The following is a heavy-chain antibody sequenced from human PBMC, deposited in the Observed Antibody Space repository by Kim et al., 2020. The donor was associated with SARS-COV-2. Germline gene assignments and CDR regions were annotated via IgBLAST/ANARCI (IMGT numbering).Heavy chain of an antibody. Sequence: TYYNPSLKSRVTISVDTSKNQFSLKLSSVTAADTAVYYCARGSYYGPFDYWGQGTLVTVSS. J-gene: IGHJ4*02. CDR2: T. CDR3: ARGSYYGPFDY. V-gene: IGHV4-39*01. D-gene: IGHD1-26*01.